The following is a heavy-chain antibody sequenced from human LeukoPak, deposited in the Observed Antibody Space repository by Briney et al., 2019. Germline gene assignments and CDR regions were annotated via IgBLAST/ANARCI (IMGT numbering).Heavy chain of an antibody. D-gene: IGHD5-18*01. V-gene: IGHV3-30*02. CDR2: MRSDESST. J-gene: IGHJ4*02. CDR3: AKDAAGDTFSDS. Sequence: GGSLRPSCAASGFTFTKYGMHWVRQAPDKGPEWVAFMRSDESSTHYADYVKGRFAISIDNSKNMLYLQMNRLRSEDTAIYYCAKDAAGDTFSDSLGQGVLVTVSS. CDR1: GFTFTKYG.